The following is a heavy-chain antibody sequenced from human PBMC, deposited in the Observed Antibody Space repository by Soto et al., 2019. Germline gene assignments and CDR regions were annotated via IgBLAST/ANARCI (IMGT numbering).Heavy chain of an antibody. J-gene: IGHJ6*02. CDR3: ARRYYYDGSGPYGMDV. CDR1: GFTFNSYG. D-gene: IGHD3-22*01. Sequence: GGSLRLSCAVSGFTFNSYGMSWVRQAPGKGLEWVSAISASGGSRYYADSVKGRFTISRDNSKNTLFLQMNSLSAEDTAVYYCARRYYYDGSGPYGMDVWGQGTTVTVSS. CDR2: ISASGGSR. V-gene: IGHV3-23*01.